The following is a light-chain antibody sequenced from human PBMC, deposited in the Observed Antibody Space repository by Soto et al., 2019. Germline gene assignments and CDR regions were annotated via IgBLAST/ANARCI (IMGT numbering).Light chain of an antibody. CDR2: GNS. Sequence: QCVLTQPPSVSGAPGQRATISCTGSSSNIGAGYDVHWYQQLPGTAPKLLIYGNSNRPSGVPDRFSGSKSGTSASLAITGLQAEDEADYYCQSYDSSLSGVVFGGGTKLTVL. J-gene: IGLJ2*01. V-gene: IGLV1-40*01. CDR3: QSYDSSLSGVV. CDR1: SSNIGAGYD.